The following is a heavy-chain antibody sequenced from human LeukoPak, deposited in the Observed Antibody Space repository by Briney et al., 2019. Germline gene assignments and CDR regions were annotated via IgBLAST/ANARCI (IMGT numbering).Heavy chain of an antibody. CDR3: ARDLITVTKGFDI. D-gene: IGHD4-17*01. CDR1: TDSISSHY. J-gene: IGHJ3*02. Sequence: SETLSLTCAVSTDSISSHYWSWIRQPPGKGLEWIGYISYIGSTNYNPSLKSRVTISIDTSKNQFSLKLRSVAAADTAVYYCARDLITVTKGFDIWGQGTMVSVSS. CDR2: ISYIGST. V-gene: IGHV4-59*11.